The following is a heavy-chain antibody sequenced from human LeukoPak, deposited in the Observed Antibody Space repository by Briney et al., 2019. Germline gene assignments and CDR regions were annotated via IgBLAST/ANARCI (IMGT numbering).Heavy chain of an antibody. J-gene: IGHJ5*01. CDR2: GHSDGTT. Sequence: GGSLRLSCAASGFTFSSYAMNWVRQAPGKGLEWVSSGHSDGTTYYADSVKGRFTVSRDNSKNTLSLQMNSLIAEDTAVYYCAKGSRIAARPTIWFDSWGQGTLVTVSS. CDR1: GFTFSSYA. V-gene: IGHV3-23*01. CDR3: AKGSRIAARPTIWFDS. D-gene: IGHD6-6*01.